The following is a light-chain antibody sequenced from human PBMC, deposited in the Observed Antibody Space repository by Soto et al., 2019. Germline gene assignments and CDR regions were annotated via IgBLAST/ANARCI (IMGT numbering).Light chain of an antibody. CDR2: EDY. CDR3: QVWDIKTAV. CDR1: KLGDKF. J-gene: IGLJ1*01. Sequence: SYDLTQPPSVSVSPGQTASITCSGDKLGDKFACWYQQKPGQSPVLVIYEDYKRPSGIPERFSGSSSGNTATLTISDTQAMDEADYYCQVWDIKTAVLGTGNKVTVL. V-gene: IGLV3-1*01.